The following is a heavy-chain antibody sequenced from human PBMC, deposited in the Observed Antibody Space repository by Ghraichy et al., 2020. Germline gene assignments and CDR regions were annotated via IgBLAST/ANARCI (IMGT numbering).Heavy chain of an antibody. V-gene: IGHV4-59*01. Sequence: IGYISYSGTTNYNPSLQSRVTRSIDTSKNQFSLKLSSVTAADTAVDYCARDWIPGSSPPRFDSWGQGTLVTAYS. D-gene: IGHD6-6*01. CDR3: ARDWIPGSSPPRFDS. CDR2: ISYSGTT. J-gene: IGHJ4*02.